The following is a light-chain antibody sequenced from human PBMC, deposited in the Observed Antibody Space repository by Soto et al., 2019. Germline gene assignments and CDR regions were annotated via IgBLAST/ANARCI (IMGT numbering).Light chain of an antibody. V-gene: IGLV2-23*01. CDR3: CSYAGSSTWV. CDR1: SSDVGSYNL. CDR2: XXX. J-gene: IGLJ3*02. Sequence: QSALTQPASVSGSPGQSITISCTGTSSDVGSYNLVSWYQQHPGKAPKLMIXXXXXXXXXXXXXXXGSKSGNTASLTISGXXXXXXXXXYCCSYAGSSTWVFGGGTKLTVL.